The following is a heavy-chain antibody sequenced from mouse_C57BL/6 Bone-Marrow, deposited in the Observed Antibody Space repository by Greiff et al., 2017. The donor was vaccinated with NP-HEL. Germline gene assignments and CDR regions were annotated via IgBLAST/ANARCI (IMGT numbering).Heavy chain of an antibody. CDR3: ARLGGIITTVGDY. D-gene: IGHD1-1*01. V-gene: IGHV8-8*01. J-gene: IGHJ4*01. CDR2: TGWGDAK. CDR1: GFSLSTFGMG. Sequence: QVTLKESGPGILQPSQTLSLTCSSSGFSLSTFGMGVGWLRQAPGKGLEWLVYTGWGDAKYYNPVLKSRLTISEDTSKNQVFLKIGNVDTADTAAYYCARLGGIITTVGDYWGQGTSVTVSS.